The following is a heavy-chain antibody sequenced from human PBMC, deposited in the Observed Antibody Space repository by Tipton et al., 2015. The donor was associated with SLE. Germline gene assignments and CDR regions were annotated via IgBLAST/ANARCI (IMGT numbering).Heavy chain of an antibody. Sequence: LSCAASGIIVSSNYMSWVRQAPGKGLEWVSTIYSGGHTFYADSVKGRFTISRDNSKTTLYLQMNSLRAEDTALYYCAKGNNQFDFWGQGTLVTVSS. J-gene: IGHJ4*02. CDR1: GIIVSSNY. V-gene: IGHV3-53*01. CDR2: IYSGGHT. CDR3: AKGNNQFDF.